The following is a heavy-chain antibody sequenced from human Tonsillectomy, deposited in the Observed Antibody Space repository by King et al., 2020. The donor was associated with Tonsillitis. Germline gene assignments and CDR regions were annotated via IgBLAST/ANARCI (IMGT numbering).Heavy chain of an antibody. CDR1: GGTFSSYA. CDR3: ARDLGKFDSSGYSYNWWFDP. D-gene: IGHD3-22*01. CDR2: IIPIFCTA. Sequence: VQLVQSGAEVKKPGSSVKVSCNASGGTFSSYAISWVRQAPGQGLEWMGVIIPIFCTANYAQKFWGRVEITADESTSTAYMGLSSLRSEDTAVYYCARDLGKFDSSGYSYNWWFDPWGQGTLVTVSS. J-gene: IGHJ5*02. V-gene: IGHV1-69*01.